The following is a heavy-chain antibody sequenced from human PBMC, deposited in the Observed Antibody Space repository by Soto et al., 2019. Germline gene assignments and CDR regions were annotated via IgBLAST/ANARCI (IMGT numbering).Heavy chain of an antibody. V-gene: IGHV4-59*08. D-gene: IGHD3-10*01. CDR3: ARPNPGSGDAWFDP. CDR1: SGSIISHY. CDR2: IYYSGST. Sequence: SETLSLTCTVSSGSIISHYWNWIRQPPGKGLEWIGYIYYSGSTNYNPSLKSRVTISVDTSKNQFSLKLSSVTAADTAVYYCARPNPGSGDAWFDPWGQGTLVTVSS. J-gene: IGHJ5*02.